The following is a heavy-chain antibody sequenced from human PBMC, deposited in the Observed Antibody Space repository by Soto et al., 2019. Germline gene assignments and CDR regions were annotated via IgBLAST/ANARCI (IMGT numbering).Heavy chain of an antibody. CDR2: INPSGGNT. D-gene: IGHD6-13*01. J-gene: IGHJ5*02. Sequence: ASVKVSCKASGYTFTNNWIHWVLRAPGQGLEWMATINPSGGNTNYAHKFQGRVTMTRDTSTSTVYMELSSLTPEDTAVYYCARDHSIASSGAWWLDPWGQGTLVTVS. CDR1: GYTFTNNW. V-gene: IGHV1-46*01. CDR3: ARDHSIASSGAWWLDP.